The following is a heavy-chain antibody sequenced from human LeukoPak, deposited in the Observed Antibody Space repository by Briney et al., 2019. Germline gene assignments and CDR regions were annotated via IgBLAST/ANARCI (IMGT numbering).Heavy chain of an antibody. V-gene: IGHV3-64*01. CDR3: ARSYGSLYCFDY. J-gene: IGHJ4*02. CDR2: ISSNGGST. D-gene: IGHD3-10*01. CDR1: GFTFSSYA. Sequence: GGSLRLSCAASGFTFSSYAMHWVRQAPGKGLKYVSAISSNGGSTYYANSVKGRFTISRDNSKNTLYLQMGSLRAEDMAVYYCARSYGSLYCFDYWGQGTLVTVSS.